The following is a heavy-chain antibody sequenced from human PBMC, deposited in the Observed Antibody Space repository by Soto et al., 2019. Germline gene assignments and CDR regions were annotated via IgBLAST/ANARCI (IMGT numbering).Heavy chain of an antibody. CDR1: GFTFSSYA. D-gene: IGHD2-21*02. Sequence: QVQLVESGGGVVQPGRSLRLSCAASGFTFSSYAMHWVRQAPGKGLEWVAVISYDGSNKYYADSVKGRFTISRDNSKNTRYLQMNSLRAEDTSVYYCARDPVAYCGGDGRTFEYLGQGTLVTGSS. CDR3: ARDPVAYCGGDGRTFEY. J-gene: IGHJ4*02. CDR2: ISYDGSNK. V-gene: IGHV3-30-3*01.